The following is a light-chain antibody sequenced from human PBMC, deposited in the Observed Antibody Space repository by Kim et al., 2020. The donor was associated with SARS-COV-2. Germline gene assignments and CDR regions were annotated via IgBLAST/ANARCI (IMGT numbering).Light chain of an antibody. CDR3: AAWDDSLSGWV. J-gene: IGLJ3*02. CDR1: SSNIGSNY. V-gene: IGLV1-47*01. Sequence: GQMVTISRSGSSSNIGSNYVYWYQQLPATAPKLLIYRNNHRPSGLPDRFSGSQSGTSASLAISGLRSEDEADYYCAAWDDSLSGWVFGGGTQLTVL. CDR2: RNN.